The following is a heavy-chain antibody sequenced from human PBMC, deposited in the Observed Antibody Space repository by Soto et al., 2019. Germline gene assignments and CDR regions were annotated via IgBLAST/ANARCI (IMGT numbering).Heavy chain of an antibody. CDR3: ATILTTMTPEEHVYYGLDV. J-gene: IGHJ6*02. V-gene: IGHV3-66*01. Sequence: VQLVESGGGLVQPGGSLRLSCAGSGFDVSISYMNWVRQAPGKGLEWVSVIDNGGTTDHADSVKGRFTISRDVSKNTLYLQMNSLRAEDTAVYYCATILTTMTPEEHVYYGLDVWGQGTTVTVSS. CDR2: IDNGGTT. D-gene: IGHD2-15*01. CDR1: GFDVSISY.